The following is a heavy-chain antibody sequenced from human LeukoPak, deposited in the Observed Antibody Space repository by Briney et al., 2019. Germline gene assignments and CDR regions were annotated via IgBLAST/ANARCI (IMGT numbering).Heavy chain of an antibody. J-gene: IGHJ4*02. CDR2: TIPIFGTA. CDR1: GGTFSSYA. CDR3: ASSMVRGVIILANS. V-gene: IGHV1-69*13. Sequence: SVKVSCKASGGTFSSYAISWVRQAPGQGLEWMGGTIPIFGTANYAQKFQGRVTITADESTSTAYMELSSLRSEDTAVYYCASSMVRGVIILANSWGQGTLVTVSS. D-gene: IGHD3-10*01.